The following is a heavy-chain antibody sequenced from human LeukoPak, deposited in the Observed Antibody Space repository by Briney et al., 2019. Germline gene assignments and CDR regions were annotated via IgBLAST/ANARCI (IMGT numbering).Heavy chain of an antibody. Sequence: PGGSLRLSCAASGFTVSSNYMSWVRQAPGKGLEWIGSIYYSGTTNYNPSLKSRVTISVDTSKNQFSLKLTSVTAADTVAYYCARVDIGSGTYYRYYYYMDVWGKGTTVTVSS. V-gene: IGHV4-59*02. D-gene: IGHD3-10*01. J-gene: IGHJ6*03. CDR2: IYYSGTT. CDR1: GFTVSSNY. CDR3: ARVDIGSGTYYRYYYYMDV.